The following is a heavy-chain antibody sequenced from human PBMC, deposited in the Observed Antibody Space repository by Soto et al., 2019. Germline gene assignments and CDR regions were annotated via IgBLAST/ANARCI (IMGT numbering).Heavy chain of an antibody. V-gene: IGHV4-59*01. CDR1: GGSISSYY. Sequence: SETLSLTCTVSGGSISSYYWSWIRQPPGKGLEWIGYIYYSGSTNYNPSLKSRVTISVDTSKNQFSLKLSSVTAADTAVYYCAREKRDPYGMDVWGQGTTVTGSS. CDR2: IYYSGST. J-gene: IGHJ6*02. CDR3: AREKRDPYGMDV. D-gene: IGHD6-25*01.